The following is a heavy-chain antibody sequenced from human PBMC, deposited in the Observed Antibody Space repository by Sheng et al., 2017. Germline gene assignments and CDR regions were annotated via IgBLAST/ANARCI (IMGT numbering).Heavy chain of an antibody. J-gene: IGHJ4*02. Sequence: EVQLVESGGGVLQPGGSLRLSCVASGFTFRTYSMNWVRQAPGKGLEWVSYISNRNSNTYYADSVKGRFTISRDNAKDSLFLQMNSLRVEDTAVYYCARETMGLDYWGRGTLVTVSS. CDR1: GFTFRTYS. V-gene: IGHV3-48*01. D-gene: IGHD3-10*01. CDR3: ARETMGLDY. CDR2: ISNRNSNT.